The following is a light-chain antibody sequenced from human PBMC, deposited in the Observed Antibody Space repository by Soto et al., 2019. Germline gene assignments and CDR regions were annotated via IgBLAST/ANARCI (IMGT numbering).Light chain of an antibody. CDR3: QQFGVSPYT. V-gene: IGKV3-20*01. Sequence: VLTQSPGTLSLSPGESATLSCRASRRVSGTYLAWYQQKPGQAPRLLISGASNTATGIPDRFSGSGSGTDFTLSINRLEPEDFAVYFCQQFGVSPYTFGQGTKLEIK. CDR2: GAS. CDR1: RRVSGTY. J-gene: IGKJ2*01.